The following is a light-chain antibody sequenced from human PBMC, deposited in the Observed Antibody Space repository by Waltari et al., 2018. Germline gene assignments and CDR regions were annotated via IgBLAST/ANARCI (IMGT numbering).Light chain of an antibody. CDR2: DVT. J-gene: IGLJ2*01. Sequence: QSALTQPASVSGSPGQSITISCTGTSSDVGGYDSVSWYQQRPDQAPKLLIYDVTNRPSGVPFRFSGSKSENTASLTICDLQPEDEADYHCCSYTRTTTRVVFGGGTKVTVL. CDR1: SSDVGGYDS. CDR3: CSYTRTTTRVV. V-gene: IGLV2-14*03.